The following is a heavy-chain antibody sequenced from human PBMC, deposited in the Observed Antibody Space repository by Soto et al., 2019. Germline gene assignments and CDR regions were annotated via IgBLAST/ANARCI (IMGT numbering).Heavy chain of an antibody. V-gene: IGHV1-46*03. J-gene: IGHJ4*02. CDR2: INPSGGST. CDR1: GYTCTSYY. CDR3: ARCKGTMTDYGDYVTPDY. Sequence: ASVKVSCKASGYTCTSYYMHWVRQAPGQGLEWMGIINPSGGSTSYAQKFQGRVTMTRDTSTSTVYMELSSLRSEDTAVYYCARCKGTMTDYGDYVTPDYWGQGTLVTVSS. D-gene: IGHD4-17*01.